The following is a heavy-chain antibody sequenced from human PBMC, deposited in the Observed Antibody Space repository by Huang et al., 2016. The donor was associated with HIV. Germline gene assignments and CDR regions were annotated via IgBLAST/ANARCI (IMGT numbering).Heavy chain of an antibody. CDR3: ARGGIYYDVLTGRHYYYNGLDV. CDR1: GFNFSAYW. Sequence: EVHLVESGGDLVQPGGSLRLSCVASGFNFSAYWMSWVRQAQGKGLEWVANIKQDGSEKNYVDSVKGRFTISRDNAKKSGYLQRTSRRAEDTAVYYCARGGIYYDVLTGRHYYYNGLDVWGQGTTVTVSS. J-gene: IGHJ6*02. V-gene: IGHV3-7*01. CDR2: IKQDGSEK. D-gene: IGHD3-9*01.